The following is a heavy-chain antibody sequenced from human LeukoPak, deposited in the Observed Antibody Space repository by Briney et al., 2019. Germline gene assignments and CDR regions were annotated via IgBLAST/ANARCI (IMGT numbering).Heavy chain of an antibody. D-gene: IGHD3-22*01. CDR1: GYTFTSYG. CDR3: AREWLFPTSTIDY. J-gene: IGHJ4*02. V-gene: IGHV1-18*01. Sequence: VAAVKVSCKASGYTFTSYGISWVRQAPGQGLEWMGWISAYNGNTNYAQNLQGRVTMTTDTSTSTAYMELRSLRSDDTAVYYCAREWLFPTSTIDYWGQGTLVTVSS. CDR2: ISAYNGNT.